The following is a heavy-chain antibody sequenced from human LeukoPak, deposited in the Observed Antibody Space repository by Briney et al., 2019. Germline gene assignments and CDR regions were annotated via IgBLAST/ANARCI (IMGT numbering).Heavy chain of an antibody. V-gene: IGHV4-59*01. CDR3: ARDKQHSYGRYFDH. CDR1: GGSISTYH. J-gene: IGHJ4*02. Sequence: SETLSLTCTVSGGSISTYHWNWIRKSPEKGLEWIGYMQSTENSNYNPSLKSRVTMSVDMSRNQIVLNLSSVTAADTAVYFCARDKQHSYGRYFDHWGQGTLVTVSS. CDR2: MQSTENS. D-gene: IGHD5-18*01.